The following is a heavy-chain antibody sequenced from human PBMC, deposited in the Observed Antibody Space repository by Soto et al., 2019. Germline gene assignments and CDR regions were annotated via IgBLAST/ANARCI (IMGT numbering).Heavy chain of an antibody. CDR1: GFSLSTSGVG. D-gene: IGHD3-16*02. CDR3: AHGWEHYIWGSYRYHFDY. CDR2: IYWDEEK. V-gene: IGHV2-5*02. Sequence: SGPKLVNPTQALTLNCNLSGFSLSTSGVGGGWNRQPPGKALEWLALIYWDEEKRYKPTLKSRLTITNDTSKNQVVLTMTNMDPVDTATFYFAHGWEHYIWGSYRYHFDYWGQGTLVTVSS. J-gene: IGHJ4*02.